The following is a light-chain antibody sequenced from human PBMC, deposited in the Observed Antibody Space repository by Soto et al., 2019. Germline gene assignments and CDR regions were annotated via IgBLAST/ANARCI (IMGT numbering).Light chain of an antibody. CDR2: AAS. V-gene: IGKV3-20*01. CDR3: PQYGSAPFT. J-gene: IGKJ3*01. CDR1: QSVSTSF. Sequence: EIVLTQSPGTLSLSPGERATLSCRASQSVSTSFLAWYQQKPGQAPSLVIYAASSRATGIPDRFSGSESGTDFTLTISRLEPEDFAVYYCPQYGSAPFTFGPGTKVDIK.